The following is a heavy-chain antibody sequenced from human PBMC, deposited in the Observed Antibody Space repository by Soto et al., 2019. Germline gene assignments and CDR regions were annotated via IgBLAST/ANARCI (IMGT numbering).Heavy chain of an antibody. V-gene: IGHV4-4*02. D-gene: IGHD2-2*01. J-gene: IGHJ5*02. Sequence: SETLSLTCAVSSGSISSSNWWSWVRQPPGKGLEWIGEIYHSGSTNYNPSLKSRVTISLDKSKNQFSLRLSYVTAADTAVYYCARGVNIVVGPVRLLASGWFDPWGQGTLVTVSS. CDR1: SGSISSSNW. CDR2: IYHSGST. CDR3: ARGVNIVVGPVRLLASGWFDP.